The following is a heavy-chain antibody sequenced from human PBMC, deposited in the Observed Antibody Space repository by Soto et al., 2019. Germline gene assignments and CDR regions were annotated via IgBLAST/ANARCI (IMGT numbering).Heavy chain of an antibody. V-gene: IGHV4-34*01. Sequence: SETLSLTCAVYGGSFSGYYWSWIRQPPGKGLEWIGEINHSGSTNYNPSLKSRVTISVDTSKNQFSLRLSSVTAADTAVYYCASSYYDFWSGYHRDAFDIWGQGTMVTVSS. J-gene: IGHJ3*02. CDR3: ASSYYDFWSGYHRDAFDI. D-gene: IGHD3-3*01. CDR2: INHSGST. CDR1: GGSFSGYY.